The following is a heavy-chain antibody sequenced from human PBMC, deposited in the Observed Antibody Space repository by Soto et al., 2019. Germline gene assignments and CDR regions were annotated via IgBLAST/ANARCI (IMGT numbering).Heavy chain of an antibody. CDR3: ARDLGTGTDY. V-gene: IGHV4-4*02. Sequence: KASETLSLTCAVSGDSITNSNWWSWVRQAPGKGLEWIGEICHSGATTYNPSLKSRATTSVDPSNNHFSLELTSVTAADTAVYFCARDLGTGTDYWGQGTLVTVSS. D-gene: IGHD1-1*01. CDR2: ICHSGAT. J-gene: IGHJ4*02. CDR1: GDSITNSNW.